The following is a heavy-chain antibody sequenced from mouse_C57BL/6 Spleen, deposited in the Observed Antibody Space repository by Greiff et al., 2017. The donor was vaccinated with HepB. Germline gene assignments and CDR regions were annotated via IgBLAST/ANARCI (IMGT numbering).Heavy chain of an antibody. D-gene: IGHD2-3*01. V-gene: IGHV3-6*01. J-gene: IGHJ4*01. CDR1: GYSITSGYY. CDR3: ARGDGYYGAMDY. CDR2: ISYDGSN. Sequence: VQLKQSGPGLVKPSQSLSLTCSVTGYSITSGYYWNWIRQFPGNKLEWMGYISYDGSNNYNPSLKNRISITRDTSKNQFFLKLNSVTTEDTATYYCARGDGYYGAMDYWGQGTSVTVSS.